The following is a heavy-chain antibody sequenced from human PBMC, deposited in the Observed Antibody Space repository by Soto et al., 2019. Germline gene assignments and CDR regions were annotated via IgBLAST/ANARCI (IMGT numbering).Heavy chain of an antibody. J-gene: IGHJ4*02. D-gene: IGHD3-22*01. CDR2: IRSDGSET. CDR3: AKGRRDSCYSDFGS. V-gene: IGHV3-23*01. CDR1: GFTFRDYA. Sequence: GGSLRLSCTASGFTFRDYAMAWVRQAPGKGPEWVSTIRSDGSETFYANSVKGRFIVARDESKSAVDLQLNSLRADDTALYYCAKGRRDSCYSDFGSWGQGPLVTVSS.